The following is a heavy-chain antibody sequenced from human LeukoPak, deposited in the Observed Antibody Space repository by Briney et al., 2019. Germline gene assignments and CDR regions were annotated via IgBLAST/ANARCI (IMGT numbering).Heavy chain of an antibody. D-gene: IGHD1-7*01. CDR1: GYTFTGYY. CDR3: ARDPPRITGTTGFLYY. Sequence: ASVKVSCKASGYTFTGYYMHWVRQAPGQGLEWMGWINPNSGGTNYAQKFQGRVTMTRDTSISTAYMELSRLRSDDTAVYYCARDPPRITGTTGFLYYWGQGTLVTVSS. V-gene: IGHV1-2*02. J-gene: IGHJ4*02. CDR2: INPNSGGT.